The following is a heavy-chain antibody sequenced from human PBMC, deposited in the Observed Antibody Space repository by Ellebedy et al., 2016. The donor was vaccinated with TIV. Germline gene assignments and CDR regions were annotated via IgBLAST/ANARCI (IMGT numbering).Heavy chain of an antibody. CDR2: ISSSSSTI. D-gene: IGHD5-18*01. V-gene: IGHV3-48*01. J-gene: IGHJ4*02. Sequence: GGSLRLSCAASGFTFSSYSMNWVRQAPGKGLEWVSYISSSSSTIYYADSVKGRFTMSRDNSKNTLYLQMNSLRAEDTAVYYCARGIQLWFDYWGQGTLVTVSS. CDR1: GFTFSSYS. CDR3: ARGIQLWFDY.